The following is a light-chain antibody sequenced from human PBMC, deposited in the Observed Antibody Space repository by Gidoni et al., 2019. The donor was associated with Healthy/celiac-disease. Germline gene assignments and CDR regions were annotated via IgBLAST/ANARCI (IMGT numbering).Light chain of an antibody. Sequence: EIVLSPSPATLSLSPGARATLSCRASQSVSSYLAWHQQKPGQAPRLLIYDASNRATAIPARFSGSGSGTDFTLTISSLELEDLAVYYCQQRSNWPPRFTFGPGTKVDIK. J-gene: IGKJ3*01. CDR3: QQRSNWPPRFT. CDR2: DAS. V-gene: IGKV3-11*01. CDR1: QSVSSY.